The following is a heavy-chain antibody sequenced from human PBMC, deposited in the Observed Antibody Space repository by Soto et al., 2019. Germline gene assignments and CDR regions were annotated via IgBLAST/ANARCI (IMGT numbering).Heavy chain of an antibody. V-gene: IGHV4-34*01. J-gene: IGHJ5*02. CDR2: INHSGST. D-gene: IGHD3-3*01. Sequence: ETVSLTCAVYGGSFRGYYWSWIRPPPGQGLEWIGEINHSGSTNYNPSLKSRVTISVDTSKNQFSLKLSSVTAADTAVYYCARGAHDFWRGYYWGVWFDPWGQGTLVTVSS. CDR1: GGSFRGYY. CDR3: ARGAHDFWRGYYWGVWFDP.